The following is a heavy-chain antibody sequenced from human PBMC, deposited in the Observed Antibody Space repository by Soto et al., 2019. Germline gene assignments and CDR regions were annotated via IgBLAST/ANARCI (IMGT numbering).Heavy chain of an antibody. CDR3: ANSRGGTFLGYHGMDI. V-gene: IGHV1-69*01. CDR1: GGTFSSRA. CDR2: IIPVFGRV. J-gene: IGHJ6*02. Sequence: QVQLVQSGPEVKKTGTSVKVSCKASGGTFSSRAISWVRQAPGQGLEWMGGIIPVFGRVNYAEKFQDRVTITADEPTGKVYMELSSLRSEDTALYYCANSRGGTFLGYHGMDIWGQGTTVSVSS. D-gene: IGHD3-16*01.